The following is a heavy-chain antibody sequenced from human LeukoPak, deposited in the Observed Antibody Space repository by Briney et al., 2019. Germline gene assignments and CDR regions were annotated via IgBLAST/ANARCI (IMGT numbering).Heavy chain of an antibody. CDR2: IYPGDSDT. CDR1: GYSFTSYW. J-gene: IGHJ5*02. Sequence: GESLKISCKGSGYSFTSYWIGWVRQMPGKGLEWMGIIYPGDSDTRYSASFQGQVTISADKSISTAYLQWSSLKASDTAMYYCARQYDILTGSNWFDPWGQGTLVTVSS. CDR3: ARQYDILTGSNWFDP. D-gene: IGHD3-9*01. V-gene: IGHV5-51*01.